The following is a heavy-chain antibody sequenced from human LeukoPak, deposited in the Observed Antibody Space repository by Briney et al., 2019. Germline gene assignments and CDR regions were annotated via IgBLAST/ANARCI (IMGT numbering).Heavy chain of an antibody. Sequence: ASVKVSCKASGYTFTSYYMHWVRQAPGQGLEWMGIINPSGGSTSYAQKFQGRVTMTRDTSTGTVYMELSSLRSEDTGVYYCAATDRFLDPNWSKRQISTGSRFDYWGQGTLVTVSS. CDR3: AATDRFLDPNWSKRQISTGSRFDY. D-gene: IGHD3-3*01. J-gene: IGHJ4*02. V-gene: IGHV1-46*01. CDR2: INPSGGST. CDR1: GYTFTSYY.